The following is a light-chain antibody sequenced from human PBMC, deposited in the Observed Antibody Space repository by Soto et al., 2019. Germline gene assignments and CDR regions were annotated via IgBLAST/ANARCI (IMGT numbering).Light chain of an antibody. Sequence: QSVLTQPPSASETPGQRVTISCSGGNSNIGGDTVNWYQKLPGTAPKLLIYNNDQRPSGVPDRFSGSKSGTSASLAISGLQSEDEAHYYCATWEDSLNAVVFGGGTKLTVI. CDR1: NSNIGGDT. J-gene: IGLJ2*01. CDR3: ATWEDSLNAVV. V-gene: IGLV1-44*01. CDR2: NND.